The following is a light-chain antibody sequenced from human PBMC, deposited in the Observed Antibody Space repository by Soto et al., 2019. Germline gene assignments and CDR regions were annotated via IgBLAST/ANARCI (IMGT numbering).Light chain of an antibody. J-gene: IGKJ5*01. V-gene: IGKV1-39*01. CDR1: QSISNY. Sequence: DIQMTQSPSSLSASVGDRVTITCRASQSISNYLNWYQQKPGKAPNLLIYAASSLQSGVPSRFSGSGSGTDFTLTISSLQREDFATYFCQQSYSSSWTFGQGTRLEIK. CDR2: AAS. CDR3: QQSYSSSWT.